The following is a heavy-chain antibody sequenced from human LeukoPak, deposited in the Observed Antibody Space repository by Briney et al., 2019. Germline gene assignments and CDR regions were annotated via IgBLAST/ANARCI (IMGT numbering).Heavy chain of an antibody. CDR1: GYTFTGYY. D-gene: IGHD5-12*01. Sequence: ASVKVSCKASGYTFTGYYMHWVRQAPGQGLEWMGWINPNSGGTNYAQKFQGRVTMPRDTSISTAYMELSRLRSDDTAVYYCARDEWLRFGGFGYWGQGTLVTVSS. CDR2: INPNSGGT. CDR3: ARDEWLRFGGFGY. J-gene: IGHJ4*02. V-gene: IGHV1-2*02.